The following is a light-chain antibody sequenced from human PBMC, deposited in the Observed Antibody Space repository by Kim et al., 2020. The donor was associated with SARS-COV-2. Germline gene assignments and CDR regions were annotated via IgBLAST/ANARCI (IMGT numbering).Light chain of an antibody. CDR2: SNN. V-gene: IGLV1-44*01. J-gene: IGLJ2*01. Sequence: QSVLTQPPSASGTPGQRVTISCSGSSSNIGSNAVKWYLQLPGTAPKLLIYSNNQRPSGVPDRFSGSKSGTSASLAISGLQSEDEADYYCATWDDSLDGVIFGGGTQLTVL. CDR1: SSNIGSNA. CDR3: ATWDDSLDGVI.